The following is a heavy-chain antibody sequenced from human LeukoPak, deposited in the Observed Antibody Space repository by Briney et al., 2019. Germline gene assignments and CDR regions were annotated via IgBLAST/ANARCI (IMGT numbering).Heavy chain of an antibody. V-gene: IGHV3-21*01. J-gene: IGHJ6*02. CDR2: ISSSSSYI. CDR3: ASLDILTDYYGMDV. CDR1: GFTFSSYS. D-gene: IGHD3-9*01. Sequence: GGSLRLSCAASGFTFSSYSMNWVRQAPGKGLEWVSSISSSSSYIYYADSVKGRFTISRDNAKNSLYLQMNSLRAEDTAVYYCASLDILTDYYGMDVWGQGTTVTVSS.